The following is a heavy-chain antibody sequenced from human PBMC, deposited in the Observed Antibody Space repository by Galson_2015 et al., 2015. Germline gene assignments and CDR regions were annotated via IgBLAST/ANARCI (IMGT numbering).Heavy chain of an antibody. V-gene: IGHV3-33*01. CDR1: GFTFSSHG. Sequence: SLRLSCAASGFTFSSHGMHWVRQTPGKRLEWLAVLWSNGSKTYYADSLKGRFTISRDNSKNTLYLQMNSLRAEDTAVYYCSRDRGCCWCGPLDYWGQGSLVPVSS. CDR3: SRDRGCCWCGPLDY. J-gene: IGHJ4*02. D-gene: IGHD2-8*02. CDR2: LWSNGSKT.